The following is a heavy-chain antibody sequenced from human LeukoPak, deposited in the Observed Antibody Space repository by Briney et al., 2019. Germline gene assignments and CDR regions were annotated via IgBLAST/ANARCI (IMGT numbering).Heavy chain of an antibody. D-gene: IGHD2-15*01. CDR2: ISSSSSTI. J-gene: IGHJ5*02. CDR3: ARDRGYCSGGSCYSGADWFDP. CDR1: GFTFSSYS. Sequence: GGSLRLSCAASGFTFSSYSMNWVRQAPGKGLEWVSYISSSSSTIYYADSVKGRFTISRDNAKNSLYLQMNSLRAEDTAVCYCARDRGYCSGGSCYSGADWFDPWGQGTLVTVSS. V-gene: IGHV3-48*01.